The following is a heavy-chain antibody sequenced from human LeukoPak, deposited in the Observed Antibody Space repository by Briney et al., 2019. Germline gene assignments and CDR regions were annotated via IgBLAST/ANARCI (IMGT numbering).Heavy chain of an antibody. CDR2: IYYSGTT. CDR3: ARQLGYSSSVNWFDP. Sequence: SETLSLTCTVSGGSISSYYWSWIRQPPGKGLEWIGYIYYSGTTNYNPSLKSRVTISLDTSKNQFSLKVSSVTAADTAVYYCARQLGYSSSVNWFDPWGQGTLVTVSS. D-gene: IGHD6-6*01. J-gene: IGHJ5*02. CDR1: GGSISSYY. V-gene: IGHV4-59*08.